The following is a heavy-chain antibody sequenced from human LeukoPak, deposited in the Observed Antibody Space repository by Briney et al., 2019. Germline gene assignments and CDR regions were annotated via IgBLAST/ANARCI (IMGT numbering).Heavy chain of an antibody. CDR3: TRGSIAYYYMDV. CDR1: GGSISSYY. V-gene: IGHV4-59*01. D-gene: IGHD3-22*01. J-gene: IGHJ6*03. Sequence: SETLSLTCTVSGGSISSYYWSWIRQPPGKGLEWIGNIYYSGSTNYNPSLKSRVTISIDTSKNQFSLKLSSVTAADTAVYYCTRGSIAYYYMDVWSKGTTVTISS. CDR2: IYYSGST.